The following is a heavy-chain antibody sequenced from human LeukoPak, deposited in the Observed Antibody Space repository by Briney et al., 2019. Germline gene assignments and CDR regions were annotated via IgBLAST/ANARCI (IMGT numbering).Heavy chain of an antibody. V-gene: IGHV1-2*02. CDR1: GYTFTGYY. D-gene: IGHD3-10*01. CDR3: ARAVDYYGSGRSYYYYMDV. J-gene: IGHJ6*03. Sequence: GASVKVSCKASGYTFTGYYMHWVRQAPGQGLEWMGWINPNSGGTNYAQKFQGRVTMTRDTSISTAYMELSRLRSDDTAVYYCARAVDYYGSGRSYYYYMDVWGKGTTVTISS. CDR2: INPNSGGT.